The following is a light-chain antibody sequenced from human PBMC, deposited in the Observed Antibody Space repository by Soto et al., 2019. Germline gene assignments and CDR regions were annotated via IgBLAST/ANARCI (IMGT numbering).Light chain of an antibody. CDR3: QQYENWPQLT. V-gene: IGKV3-15*01. CDR2: GAS. J-gene: IGKJ4*01. CDR1: QSVGGD. Sequence: IVMTQSPATLSVSPWERAILSCRASQSVGGDLAWYQRKPGQAPRLLIYGASSRAPGIPTRFSGSGSGTEFTLTISSLQSEDFAVYYCQQYENWPQLTFGGGTKVDI.